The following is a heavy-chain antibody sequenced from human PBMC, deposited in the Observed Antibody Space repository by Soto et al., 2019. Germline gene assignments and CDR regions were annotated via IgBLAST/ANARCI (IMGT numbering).Heavy chain of an antibody. CDR3: AREDYGDYSFDY. Sequence: APVKVSCKASGYTFTSYGISWVRQAPGQGLEWMGWISAYNGNTNYAQKLQGRVTMTTDTSTSTAYMELRSLRSDDTAVYYCAREDYGDYSFDYWGQGTLVTVSS. CDR2: ISAYNGNT. V-gene: IGHV1-18*04. CDR1: GYTFTSYG. D-gene: IGHD4-17*01. J-gene: IGHJ4*02.